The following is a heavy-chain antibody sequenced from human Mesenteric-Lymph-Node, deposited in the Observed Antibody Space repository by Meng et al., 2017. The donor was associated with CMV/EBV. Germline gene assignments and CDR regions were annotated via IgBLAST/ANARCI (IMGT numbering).Heavy chain of an antibody. V-gene: IGHV4-34*01. CDR3: ARGSSYDILTGYFDY. CDR2: INHSGST. CDR1: GGSFSGYY. Sequence: QVQYHKWGAGLLTPSETLSVTCAVYGGSFSGYYWNWIRQSPEKGLEWIGEINHSGSTTYNPSFTSRIIISVDTSTNQISLNMSSVTAADTAVYYCARGSSYDILTGYFDYWGQGALVTVSS. J-gene: IGHJ4*02. D-gene: IGHD3-9*01.